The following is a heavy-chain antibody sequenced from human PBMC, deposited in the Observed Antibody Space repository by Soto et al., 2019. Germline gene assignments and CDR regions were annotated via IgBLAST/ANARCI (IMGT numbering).Heavy chain of an antibody. J-gene: IGHJ4*02. CDR1: GFTFSSYA. V-gene: IGHV3-23*01. CDR2: ISGSGGST. Sequence: PGGSLRLSCAASGFTFSSYAMSWVRQAPGRGLEWVSAISGSGGSTYYADSVKGRFTISRDNSKNTLYLQMNSLRAEDTAVYYCAKEAGNYDILTGYRIDYWGQGTLVTVS. CDR3: AKEAGNYDILTGYRIDY. D-gene: IGHD3-9*01.